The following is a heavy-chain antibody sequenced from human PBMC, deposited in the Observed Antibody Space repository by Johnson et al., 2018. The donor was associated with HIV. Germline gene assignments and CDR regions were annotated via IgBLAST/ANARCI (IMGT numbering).Heavy chain of an antibody. V-gene: IGHV3-9*01. CDR1: GFTFDDYA. CDR2: ISWNSSNI. Sequence: VQLVESGGGLVQPGRSLRLSCAASGFTFDDYAMHWVRQAPGTALEWDSGISWNSSNIRHADFVKGRLTISRDNARFSLYLQMNSLRAEDTALYYCAKVLEVGATKDYAFDIWGQGTLVTVSS. J-gene: IGHJ3*02. D-gene: IGHD1-26*01. CDR3: AKVLEVGATKDYAFDI.